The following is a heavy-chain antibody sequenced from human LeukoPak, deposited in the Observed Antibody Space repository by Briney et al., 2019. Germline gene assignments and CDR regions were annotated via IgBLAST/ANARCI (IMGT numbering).Heavy chain of an antibody. J-gene: IGHJ4*02. Sequence: GGSLRLSCAAFGFTFSDYYMSWIRQAPGKGLEWVAYISNSGDTKYYADSVKGRFTISRDNAENSLYLQVNSLRADDTAVYYCANSGGDSYGATYWGQGTLVIVSS. V-gene: IGHV3-11*01. CDR2: ISNSGDTK. D-gene: IGHD5-18*01. CDR3: ANSGGDSYGATY. CDR1: GFTFSDYY.